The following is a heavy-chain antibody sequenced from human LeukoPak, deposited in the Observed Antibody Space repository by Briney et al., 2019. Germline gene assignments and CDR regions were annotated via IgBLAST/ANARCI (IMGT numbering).Heavy chain of an antibody. CDR3: ARGLHYYYYGMDV. V-gene: IGHV3-30*19. CDR2: ISYDGSNK. Sequence: GRSLRLSCAASGFPFSSYGMHWVRQAPGKGLEWVAVISYDGSNKYYADSVKGRFTISRDNSKNTLYLQMNSLRAEDTAVYYCARGLHYYYYGMDVWGQGTTVTVSS. J-gene: IGHJ6*02. CDR1: GFPFSSYG. D-gene: IGHD3-10*01.